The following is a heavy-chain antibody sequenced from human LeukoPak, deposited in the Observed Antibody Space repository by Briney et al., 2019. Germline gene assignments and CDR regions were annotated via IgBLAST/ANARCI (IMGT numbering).Heavy chain of an antibody. CDR3: ARDPTYYYDSSGSGLDV. J-gene: IGHJ6*02. CDR2: IIPIFGTA. CDR1: GGTFSSYA. D-gene: IGHD3-22*01. V-gene: IGHV1-69*13. Sequence: ASVKVSCKASGGTFSSYAISWVRQAPGQGLEWMGGIIPIFGTANYAQKFQGRVTITADESTSTAYMELSSLRSEDTAVYYCARDPTYYYDSSGSGLDVWGQGTTVTVSS.